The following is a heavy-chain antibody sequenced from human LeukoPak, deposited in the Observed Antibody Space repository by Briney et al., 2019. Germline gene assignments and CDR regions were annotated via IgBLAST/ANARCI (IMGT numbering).Heavy chain of an antibody. D-gene: IGHD5-12*01. Sequence: GGPLRLSCAASGLTFCSYWMSWVRQAPGRGLEWVANIKQDGSEKYYVESVKGRFTISRDNAKNSLYLQMNSLRAEDTAVYYCARGSGYDYGAFDIWGQGTMVTVSS. CDR2: IKQDGSEK. CDR3: ARGSGYDYGAFDI. CDR1: GLTFCSYW. V-gene: IGHV3-7*01. J-gene: IGHJ3*02.